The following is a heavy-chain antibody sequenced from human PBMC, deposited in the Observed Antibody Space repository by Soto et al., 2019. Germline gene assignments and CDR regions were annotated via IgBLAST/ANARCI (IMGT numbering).Heavy chain of an antibody. V-gene: IGHV3-66*01. D-gene: IGHD3-22*01. Sequence: EVQLVESGGGLVQPGGSLRLSCAASGFTVSSNYMSWVRQAPGKGLEWVSVIYSGGSTYYEDSVKGSFTISRDNSKNTLYLQMNSPRSEDTAVYYCAREYESSGYYRFAYDIWGQGTMVTVSS. CDR1: GFTVSSNY. CDR3: AREYESSGYYRFAYDI. CDR2: IYSGGST. J-gene: IGHJ3*02.